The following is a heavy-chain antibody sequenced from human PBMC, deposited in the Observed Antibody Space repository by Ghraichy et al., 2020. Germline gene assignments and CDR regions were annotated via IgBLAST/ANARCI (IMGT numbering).Heavy chain of an antibody. D-gene: IGHD3-3*01. CDR2: IKQDGSEK. Sequence: GGSLRLSCAASGFTFSSYWMSWVRQAPGKGLEWVANIKQDGSEKYYVDSVKGRFTISRDNAKNSLYLQMNSLRAEDTAVYYCARITIFGVGNYYYGMDVWGQGTTVTVSS. J-gene: IGHJ6*02. CDR1: GFTFSSYW. CDR3: ARITIFGVGNYYYGMDV. V-gene: IGHV3-7*01.